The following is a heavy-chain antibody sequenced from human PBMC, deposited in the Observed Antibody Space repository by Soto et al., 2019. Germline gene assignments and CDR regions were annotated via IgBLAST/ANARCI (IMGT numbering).Heavy chain of an antibody. J-gene: IGHJ6*02. D-gene: IGHD4-4*01. CDR2: ISSSGSTI. CDR1: GFTFSSYE. V-gene: IGHV3-48*03. Sequence: GSLRLSCAASGFTFSSYEMNWVRQAPGKGLEWVSYISSSGSTIYYADSVKGRFTISRDNAKNSLYLQMNSLRAEDTAVYYCASRIGITTVTTFHYYYGMDVWGQGTTVTVSS. CDR3: ASRIGITTVTTFHYYYGMDV.